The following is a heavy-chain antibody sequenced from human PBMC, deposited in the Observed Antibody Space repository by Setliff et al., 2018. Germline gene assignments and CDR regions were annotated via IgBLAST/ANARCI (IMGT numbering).Heavy chain of an antibody. V-gene: IGHV4-61*09. CDR1: GGSISGFNY. J-gene: IGHJ6*03. D-gene: IGHD5-18*01. Sequence: SETLSLTCTVSGGSISGFNYWTWIRQPAGKGLEWIGQIYTSWSTNYNPSLKSRVTISLDTSKNQFSLKLNSVTAADTAVYYCVRLDRRENSFGYPNGDYVDVWGKGTTVTVSS. CDR3: VRLDRRENSFGYPNGDYVDV. CDR2: IYTSWST.